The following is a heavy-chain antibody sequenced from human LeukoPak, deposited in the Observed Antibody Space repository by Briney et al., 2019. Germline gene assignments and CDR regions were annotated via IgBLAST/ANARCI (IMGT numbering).Heavy chain of an antibody. J-gene: IGHJ4*02. D-gene: IGHD1-1*01. V-gene: IGHV4-61*02. CDR2: IYTSEST. CDR3: AKDWNY. CDR1: GGSISSGTYY. Sequence: PSQTLSLTCTVSGGSISSGTYYWSWIRQSAGKGLEWIGRIYTSESTNYNPSLKSRVTISVDTSKNQFSLKLSSVTAADTAVYYCAKDWNYWGQGTLVTVSS.